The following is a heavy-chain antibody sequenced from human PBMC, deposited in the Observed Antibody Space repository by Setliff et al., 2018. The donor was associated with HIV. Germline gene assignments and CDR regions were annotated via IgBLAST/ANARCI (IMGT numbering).Heavy chain of an antibody. J-gene: IGHJ4*02. CDR2: INSDGSST. D-gene: IGHD5-12*01. Sequence: GGSLRLSCAASGFTFSSYWMHWVRQAPGKGLVWVSRINSDGSSTSYADSVKGRFTISGDNAKNTLYLQMNSLRAEDTAVYYCAREQGGYGGGFDYWGQGTLVTVSS. CDR3: AREQGGYGGGFDY. V-gene: IGHV3-74*01. CDR1: GFTFSSYW.